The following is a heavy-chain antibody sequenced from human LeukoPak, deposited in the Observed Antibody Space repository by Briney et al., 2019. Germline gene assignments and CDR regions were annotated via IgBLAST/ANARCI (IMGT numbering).Heavy chain of an antibody. J-gene: IGHJ4*02. Sequence: GGSLRLSCAASGFTFSSYSMNWVRQAPGKGLEWVSYISSSSSTIYYADSVKGRFTISRDNSKNTLYLQMNSLRAEDTAVYYCAKATVRFLERFDYWGQGTLVTVSS. V-gene: IGHV3-48*01. CDR2: ISSSSSTI. CDR1: GFTFSSYS. D-gene: IGHD3-3*01. CDR3: AKATVRFLERFDY.